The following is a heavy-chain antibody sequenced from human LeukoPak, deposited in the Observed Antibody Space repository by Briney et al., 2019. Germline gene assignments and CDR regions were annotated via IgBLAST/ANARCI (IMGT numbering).Heavy chain of an antibody. CDR2: TYYRSKWYN. J-gene: IGHJ4*02. V-gene: IGHV6-1*01. Sequence: SQTLSLTCAISGGSVSSNSATWNWLRQSPSRGLEWLGRTYYRSKWYNDYAISVKSRITINPDTSKNQFSLQLNSVTPEDTAVFYCAREGETLRLGFDYWGQGTLVTVSS. CDR1: GGSVSSNSAT. CDR3: AREGETLRLGFDY. D-gene: IGHD5-12*01.